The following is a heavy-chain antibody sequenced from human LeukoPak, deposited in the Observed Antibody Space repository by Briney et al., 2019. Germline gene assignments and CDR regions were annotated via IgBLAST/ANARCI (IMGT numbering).Heavy chain of an antibody. CDR2: IIRDGSTT. CDR1: GFTFSNYW. D-gene: IGHD1-26*01. Sequence: GGSLSLFCAASGFTFSNYWVHWVRQAPGEGLVWVSRIIRDGSTTKYADSVKGRFTVSRDNAKNTLNLQMNSLRAEDTAVYYCARDKKSGEASEIDYWGQGTLVTVSS. J-gene: IGHJ4*02. V-gene: IGHV3-74*03. CDR3: ARDKKSGEASEIDY.